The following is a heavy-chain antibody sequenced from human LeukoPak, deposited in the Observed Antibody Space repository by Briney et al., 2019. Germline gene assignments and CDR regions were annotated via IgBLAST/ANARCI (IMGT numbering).Heavy chain of an antibody. V-gene: IGHV4-34*01. J-gene: IGHJ3*02. Sequence: SETLSLTCAVYGGSFSGYNWSWIRQPPGKGLEWIGEINHSGSTNYNPSLKSRVTISVDTSKNQFSLKLSSVTAADTAVYYCARDLRPDAFDIWGQGTMVTVSS. CDR3: ARDLRPDAFDI. CDR1: GGSFSGYN. CDR2: INHSGST.